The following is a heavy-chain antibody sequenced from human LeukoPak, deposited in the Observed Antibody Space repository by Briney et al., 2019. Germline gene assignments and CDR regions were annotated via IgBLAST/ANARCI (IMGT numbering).Heavy chain of an antibody. D-gene: IGHD3-22*01. CDR2: IYYSGST. Sequence: SETLSLTCTVSGGSISSSSYYWGWIRQPPGKGLEWIGIIYYSGSTYYNPSLKSRVTISVDTSKNQFSLKLSSVTAADTAVYYCARYSSPDYYDSSGPHYYFDYWGQGTLVTVSS. CDR3: ARYSSPDYYDSSGPHYYFDY. J-gene: IGHJ4*02. V-gene: IGHV4-39*01. CDR1: GGSISSSSYY.